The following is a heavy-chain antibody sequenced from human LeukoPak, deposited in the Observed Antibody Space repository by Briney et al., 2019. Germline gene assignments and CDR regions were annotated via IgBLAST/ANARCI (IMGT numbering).Heavy chain of an antibody. J-gene: IGHJ4*02. D-gene: IGHD1-14*01. CDR3: ATQRNSAFDY. CDR1: GSTVSNNY. V-gene: IGHV3-66*01. CDR2: IYSGGST. Sequence: GGSLRLSCAASGSTVSNNYMSWVRQAPGKGLEWVSVIYSGGSTYYADSVKGRFTISRDNSKNTLYLQMNSLRAEDTAVYYCATQRNSAFDYWGQGTLVTVSS.